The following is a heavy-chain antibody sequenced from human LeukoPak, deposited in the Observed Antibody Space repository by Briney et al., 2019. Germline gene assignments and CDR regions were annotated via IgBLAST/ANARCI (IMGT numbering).Heavy chain of an antibody. D-gene: IGHD3-10*01. Sequence: GGSLRLSCAASGFTFSSYWMSWVRQAPGKGLEWVANIKQDGSEKYYVDSVKGRFTISRDNAKNSLYLQMNSLRAEDTAVYYCARITMVRGVMGNFDYWGQGTLVTVSS. CDR2: IKQDGSEK. CDR3: ARITMVRGVMGNFDY. V-gene: IGHV3-7*01. J-gene: IGHJ4*02. CDR1: GFTFSSYW.